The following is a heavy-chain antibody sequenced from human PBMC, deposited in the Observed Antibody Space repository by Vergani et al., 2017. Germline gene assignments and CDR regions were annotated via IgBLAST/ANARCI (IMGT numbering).Heavy chain of an antibody. D-gene: IGHD6-19*01. CDR3: ARGFSLWWLVD. Sequence: QVQLQESGPGLVKPSQTLSLTCTVSGGSISSGSYYWSWIRQPAGKGLEWIGRIYTSGSTNYNPSLKSRVTISVDTSKNQFSLKLSSVTAADTAVYYCARGFSLWWLVDWGQGTLVTVSS. J-gene: IGHJ4*02. CDR1: GGSISSGSYY. CDR2: IYTSGST. V-gene: IGHV4-61*02.